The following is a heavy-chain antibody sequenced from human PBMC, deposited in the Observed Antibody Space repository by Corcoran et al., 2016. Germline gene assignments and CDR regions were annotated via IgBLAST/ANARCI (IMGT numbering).Heavy chain of an antibody. Sequence: QVQLVQSGAEVKKPGSSVKVSCTASGGTFSSYAISWVRQAPGQGLEWMGGIIPIFGTANYAQKFQGRVTITADESTSTAYMELSSLRSEDTAVYYCATPNHHVDTAMGPVGYWGQGTLVTVSS. J-gene: IGHJ4*02. V-gene: IGHV1-69*01. CDR3: ATPNHHVDTAMGPVGY. D-gene: IGHD5-18*01. CDR2: IIPIFGTA. CDR1: GGTFSSYA.